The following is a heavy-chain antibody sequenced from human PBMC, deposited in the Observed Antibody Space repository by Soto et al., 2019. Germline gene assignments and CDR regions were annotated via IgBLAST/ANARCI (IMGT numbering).Heavy chain of an antibody. V-gene: IGHV1-3*01. Sequence: GASVKVSCKASGYTFTSYAMHWVRQAPGQRHEWMGWINAGNGNTKYSQKFQGRVTITRDTSASTAYMELSSLRSDDTAVYYCARGVAPYYFDYWGQGTLVTVSS. CDR1: GYTFTSYA. CDR3: ARGVAPYYFDY. D-gene: IGHD2-15*01. CDR2: INAGNGNT. J-gene: IGHJ4*02.